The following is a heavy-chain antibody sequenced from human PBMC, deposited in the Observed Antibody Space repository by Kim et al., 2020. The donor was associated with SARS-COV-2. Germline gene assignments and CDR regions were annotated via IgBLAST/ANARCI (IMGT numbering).Heavy chain of an antibody. J-gene: IGHJ4*02. D-gene: IGHD6-13*01. CDR3: ERLIAAAGSGSLDY. V-gene: IGHV4-4*02. Sequence: PSRKSRVTITVDKSKNQFSLKVSDVTAADTAVYYCERLIAAAGSGSLDYWGQGTLVTVSS.